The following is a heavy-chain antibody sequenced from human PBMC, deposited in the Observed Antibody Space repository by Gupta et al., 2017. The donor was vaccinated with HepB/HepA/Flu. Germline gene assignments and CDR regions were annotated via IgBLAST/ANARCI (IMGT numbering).Heavy chain of an antibody. J-gene: IGHJ1*01. CDR2: ISAYNGNT. D-gene: IGHD2-2*01. CDR1: GYTFTSYG. Sequence: QVQLVQSGAEVKKPGASVKVSCKASGYTFTSYGISWVRQAPGQGLEWMGWISAYNGNTKYAKNRQGSVTMTTETSTSTAEMELRSLESEAKAVYYCASFVVDPAAAMRYFKHWCQGTLVTVSS. CDR3: ASFVVDPAAAMRYFKH. V-gene: IGHV1-18*01.